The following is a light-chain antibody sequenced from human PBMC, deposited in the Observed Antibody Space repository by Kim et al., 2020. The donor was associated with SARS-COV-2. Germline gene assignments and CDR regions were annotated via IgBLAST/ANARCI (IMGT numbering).Light chain of an antibody. CDR2: DAS. CDR3: QHFNSYQYT. J-gene: IGKJ2*01. CDR1: QGISSA. V-gene: IGKV1-13*02. Sequence: AIQLTQSPSSLSASIGDRVTITCRASQGISSALAWYQQKPGKAPNLLIYDASTLESGVPSRFSGSGSGTDFTLTISSLQPEDFATYYCQHFNSYQYTFGQGTKLEI.